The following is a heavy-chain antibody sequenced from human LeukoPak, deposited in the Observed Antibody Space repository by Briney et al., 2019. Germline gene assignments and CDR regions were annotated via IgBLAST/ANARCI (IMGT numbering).Heavy chain of an antibody. D-gene: IGHD1-14*01. J-gene: IGHJ4*02. Sequence: GGSLRLSCAASGFTFKIYGIHWVRQAPGKGLEWVAFIRYDGSNKYYADSVKGRFTISRDNSKNTLYLQMNNLRAEDTAVYYCAKSGKMGLYYFDYWVQGTLVTVSS. CDR2: IRYDGSNK. CDR1: GFTFKIYG. V-gene: IGHV3-30*02. CDR3: AKSGKMGLYYFDY.